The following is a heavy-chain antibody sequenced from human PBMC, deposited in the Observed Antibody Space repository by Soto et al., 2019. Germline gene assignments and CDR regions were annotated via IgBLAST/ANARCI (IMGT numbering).Heavy chain of an antibody. CDR3: ARRIKYYYAMDG. J-gene: IGHJ6*02. CDR2: ISDSGST. D-gene: IGHD2-15*01. CDR1: GGSISSYY. Sequence: PSETLSLTCTVSGGSISSYYWSWIRQPPGKGLEWIGYISDSGSTNYNPSLKSRVTISVDTSNNQFSLKLSSVTAADTAVYYCARRIKYYYAMDGWGQGTTVTVSS. V-gene: IGHV4-59*08.